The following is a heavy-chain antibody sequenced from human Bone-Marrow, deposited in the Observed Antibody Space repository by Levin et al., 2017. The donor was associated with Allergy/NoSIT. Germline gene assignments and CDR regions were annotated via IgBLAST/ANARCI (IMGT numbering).Heavy chain of an antibody. V-gene: IGHV3-49*04. CDR1: GFMFRDHA. CDR3: TSDYSGYDSPYNWFDP. CDR2: IRSEAYGGTT. J-gene: IGHJ5*02. D-gene: IGHD5-12*01. Sequence: GGSLRLSCSTSGFMFRDHAMSWVRQAPGKGLEWVGFIRSEAYGGTTEYAASVKGRFIISRDDSTSIAYLEMNSLKTEDTAVYFCTSDYSGYDSPYNWFDPWGQGTLVTVSS.